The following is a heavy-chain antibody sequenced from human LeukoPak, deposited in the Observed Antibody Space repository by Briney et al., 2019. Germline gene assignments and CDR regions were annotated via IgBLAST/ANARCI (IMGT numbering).Heavy chain of an antibody. CDR1: GFTFSSYA. CDR2: ISGSGGST. V-gene: IGHV3-23*01. J-gene: IGHJ4*02. Sequence: PGASLRLSCAASGFTFSSYAMSWVRQAPGKGLESVSAISGSGGSTYYADSVKGRFTISRDNSKNTLYLQMNSLRAEDTAVYYCAKVRYSGYGADYFDYWGQGTLVTVSS. D-gene: IGHD5-12*01. CDR3: AKVRYSGYGADYFDY.